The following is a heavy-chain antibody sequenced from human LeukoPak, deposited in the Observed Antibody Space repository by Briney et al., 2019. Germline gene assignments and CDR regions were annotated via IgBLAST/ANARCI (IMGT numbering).Heavy chain of an antibody. V-gene: IGHV3-23*01. CDR3: AKDGYYYDSSGHTGWFDP. J-gene: IGHJ5*02. CDR1: GFTFSSYA. CDR2: ISGSGGST. D-gene: IGHD3-22*01. Sequence: SGGSLRLSCAASGFTFSSYAMSWVRQAPGKGLEWVSAISGSGGSTYYADSVKGRFTIPRDNSKNSLYLQMNSLRAEDTAVYYCAKDGYYYDSSGHTGWFDPWGQGTLVTVSS.